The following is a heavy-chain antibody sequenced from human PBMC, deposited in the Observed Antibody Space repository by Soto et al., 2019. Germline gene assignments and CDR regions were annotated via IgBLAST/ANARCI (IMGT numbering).Heavy chain of an antibody. CDR2: ISSSSTI. J-gene: IGHJ5*02. D-gene: IGHD3-3*01. Sequence: EVQVVESGGGLVQPGGSLRLSCAASGFTFSSNSMNWVRQAPGKGLEWISYISSSSTIYAASVKGRFTISRDNAKNALYLQMNSLRDEDTAVYYCARVIWSGHLTSDLWGQGTLVTVSS. V-gene: IGHV3-48*02. CDR1: GFTFSSNS. CDR3: ARVIWSGHLTSDL.